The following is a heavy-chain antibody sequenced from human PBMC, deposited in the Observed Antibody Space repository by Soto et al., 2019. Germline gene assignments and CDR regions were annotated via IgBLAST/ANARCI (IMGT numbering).Heavy chain of an antibody. V-gene: IGHV1-58*01. CDR1: GFTFTSSA. CDR2: IVVGRGNT. CDR3: AAELNDSSGYVDY. Sequence: QMQLVQSGPEVKKPGTSVKVSCKASGFTFTSSAVQWVRQARGQRLEWIRWIVVGRGNTNYAQKFQERVTITRDMSTSTAYMELSSLRSEDTAVYYCAAELNDSSGYVDYWGQGTLVTVSS. J-gene: IGHJ4*02. D-gene: IGHD3-22*01.